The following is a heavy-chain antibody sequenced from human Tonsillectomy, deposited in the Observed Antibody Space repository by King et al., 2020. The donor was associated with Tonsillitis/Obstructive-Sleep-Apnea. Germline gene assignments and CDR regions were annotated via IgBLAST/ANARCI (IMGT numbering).Heavy chain of an antibody. J-gene: IGHJ4*02. CDR1: GLTISDYY. D-gene: IGHD3-3*01. CDR2: ISSSGGDT. V-gene: IGHV3-11*05. CDR3: ARGDDFYTADY. Sequence: VQLVESGGGLVKPGGSLRLSCAASGLTISDYYMSWIRQAPGKGLEWVSYISSSGGDTKYADSVKGRFTISRDNAKNSLYLQMNSLRVEDTAVYYCARGDDFYTADYWGQGTLVTVSS.